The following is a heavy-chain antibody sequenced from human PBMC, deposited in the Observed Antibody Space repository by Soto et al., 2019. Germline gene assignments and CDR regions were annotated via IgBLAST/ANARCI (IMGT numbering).Heavy chain of an antibody. J-gene: IGHJ3*02. CDR2: IKSKTDGGTT. V-gene: IGHV3-15*07. Sequence: GGSLRLSCAASGFTFSNAWMNWVRQAPGKGLEWVGRIKSKTDGGTTDYAAPVKGRFTISRDDSKNTLYLQMNSLKTEDTAVYYCTTGFPYDFWSGYYIGTDAFDIWGQGTMVTVSS. CDR1: GFTFSNAW. CDR3: TTGFPYDFWSGYYIGTDAFDI. D-gene: IGHD3-3*01.